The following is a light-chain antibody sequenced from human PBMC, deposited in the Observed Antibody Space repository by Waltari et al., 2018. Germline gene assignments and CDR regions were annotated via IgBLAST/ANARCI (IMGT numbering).Light chain of an antibody. CDR1: HLGSKW. J-gene: IGLJ1*01. CDR3: QTWDSNIFV. CDR2: ADS. V-gene: IGLV3-1*01. Sequence: SFELTQPSSVSVSPGQTASTPCSGDHLGSKWTSWYQQKAGQSPVLVNYADSERPSGVPGRFSAARSGDTVTLNISGTQDLDEADYYCQTWDSNIFVFGPGTKVTVL.